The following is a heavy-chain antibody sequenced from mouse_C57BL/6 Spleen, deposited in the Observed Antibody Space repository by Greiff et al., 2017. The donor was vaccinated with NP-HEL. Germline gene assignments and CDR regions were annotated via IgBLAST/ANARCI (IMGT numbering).Heavy chain of an antibody. CDR1: GYTFTGYW. CDR3: ARWGMDGYYVGGAMDY. Sequence: QVQLKQSGAELMKPGASVKLSCKATGYTFTGYWIEWVKQRPGHGLEWIGEILPGSGSTNYNEKFKGKATFTADTSSNTAYMQLSSLTTEDSAIYDCARWGMDGYYVGGAMDYWGQGTSVTVSS. CDR2: ILPGSGST. V-gene: IGHV1-9*01. D-gene: IGHD2-3*01. J-gene: IGHJ4*01.